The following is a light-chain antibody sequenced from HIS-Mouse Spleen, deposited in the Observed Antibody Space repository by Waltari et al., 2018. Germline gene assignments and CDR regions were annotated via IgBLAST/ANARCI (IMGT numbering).Light chain of an antibody. Sequence: QSVLTQPPSVSAAPGQKVTISCSGSSSNIGNNYLSGYQQRPGTAPKLLIYDNNKRPSGIPDRFSGSKSGTSATLGITGLQTGDEADYYCGTWDSSLSAWVFGGGTKLTVL. CDR2: DNN. CDR3: GTWDSSLSAWV. V-gene: IGLV1-51*01. CDR1: SSNIGNNY. J-gene: IGLJ3*02.